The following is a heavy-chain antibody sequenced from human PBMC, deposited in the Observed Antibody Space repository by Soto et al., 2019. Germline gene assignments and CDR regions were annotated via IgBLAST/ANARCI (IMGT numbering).Heavy chain of an antibody. CDR1: GGSISSSSYY. CDR3: TRIYCTTTSCFINGMDV. D-gene: IGHD2-2*01. J-gene: IGHJ6*04. Sequence: SETLSLTCIVSGGSISSSSYYWGWIRQPPGKGLEWIGSISHSGDTYYNPSLKSRVTISIDTAKNHLSLILSSVTAADTATDYCTRIYCTTTSCFINGMDVGGKGTTVTVSS. CDR2: ISHSGDT. V-gene: IGHV4-39*02.